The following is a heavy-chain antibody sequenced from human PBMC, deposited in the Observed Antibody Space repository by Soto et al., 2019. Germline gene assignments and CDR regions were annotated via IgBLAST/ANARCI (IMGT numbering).Heavy chain of an antibody. D-gene: IGHD2-2*01. CDR1: GFTFSSYA. Sequence: LRLSCAASGFTFSSYAMSWVRQAPGKGLEWVSAISGSGGSTYYADSVKGRFTISRDNSKNTLYLQMNSLRAEDTAVYYCAKVYCSSTSCPSDYWGQGTLVTVSS. V-gene: IGHV3-23*01. J-gene: IGHJ4*02. CDR2: ISGSGGST. CDR3: AKVYCSSTSCPSDY.